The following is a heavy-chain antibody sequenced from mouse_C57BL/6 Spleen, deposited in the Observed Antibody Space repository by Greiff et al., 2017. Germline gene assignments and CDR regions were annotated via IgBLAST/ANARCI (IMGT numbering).Heavy chain of an antibody. CDR1: GFSLTSYG. Sequence: QVQLKESGPGLVAPSQSLSITCTVSGFSLTSYGVHWVRQPPGKGLEWLVVIWSDGSTTYNSALKSGLSISKDNSKSQVFLKINSLQTDDTAMYYCDRQGGNYDYYAMDYWGQGTSVTVSS. V-gene: IGHV2-6-1*01. D-gene: IGHD2-1*01. J-gene: IGHJ4*01. CDR2: IWSDGST. CDR3: DRQGGNYDYYAMDY.